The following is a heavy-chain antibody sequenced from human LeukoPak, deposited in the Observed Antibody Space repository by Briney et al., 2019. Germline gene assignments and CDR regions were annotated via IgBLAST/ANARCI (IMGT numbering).Heavy chain of an antibody. D-gene: IGHD3-9*01. CDR1: GFTFSTYN. Sequence: GGSLRLSCEASGFTFSTYNMNWVRQAPGKGLEWVSLISYDGKNDYYADSVKGRFTISRDNSKNLVYLQMNSLRAEDTAVYYCTRPSDISSPDYWGQGTLVTVSS. CDR2: ISYDGKND. J-gene: IGHJ4*02. V-gene: IGHV3-30*03. CDR3: TRPSDISSPDY.